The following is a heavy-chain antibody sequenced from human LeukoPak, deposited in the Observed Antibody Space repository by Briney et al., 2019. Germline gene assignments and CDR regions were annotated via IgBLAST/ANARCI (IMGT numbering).Heavy chain of an antibody. CDR3: VRGGGYGHSSF. CDR2: INPSGGTT. Sequence: ASVKVSCKASGYTFISYYIYWVRQARGQGLEWVGMINPSGGTTTYVQKFQGRLTMTRDTSTRTLYMELSSLTPEDTAVYYCVRGGGYGHSSFWGQGTLVTVSS. V-gene: IGHV1-46*01. D-gene: IGHD4-17*01. CDR1: GYTFISYY. J-gene: IGHJ4*02.